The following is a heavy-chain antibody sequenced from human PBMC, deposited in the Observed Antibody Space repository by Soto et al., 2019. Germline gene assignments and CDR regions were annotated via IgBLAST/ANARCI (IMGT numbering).Heavy chain of an antibody. Sequence: GGSLRLSCAASGFTFSSYAMSWVRQAPGKGLEWVSAISGSGGSTYYADSVKGRFTISRDNSKNTLYLQMDSLRAEDTALYYCANGRGGVIDDAFDIWGQGTMVTVSS. CDR1: GFTFSSYA. D-gene: IGHD3-16*02. J-gene: IGHJ3*02. CDR3: ANGRGGVIDDAFDI. CDR2: ISGSGGST. V-gene: IGHV3-23*01.